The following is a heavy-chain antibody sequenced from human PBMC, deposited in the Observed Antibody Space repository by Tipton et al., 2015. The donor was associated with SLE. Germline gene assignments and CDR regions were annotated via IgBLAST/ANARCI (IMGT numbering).Heavy chain of an antibody. Sequence: TLSLTCTVSGGAISIFYWSWIRQSAGKGLEWIGRIYSSGRTNYNPSLKSRVTMSVDTSRKQFSLKLTSVTAADTAVYYCANSFFGSPALFDHWGQGILVAVSS. J-gene: IGHJ4*02. CDR1: GGAISIFY. CDR3: ANSFFGSPALFDH. CDR2: IYSSGRT. D-gene: IGHD3-3*01. V-gene: IGHV4-4*07.